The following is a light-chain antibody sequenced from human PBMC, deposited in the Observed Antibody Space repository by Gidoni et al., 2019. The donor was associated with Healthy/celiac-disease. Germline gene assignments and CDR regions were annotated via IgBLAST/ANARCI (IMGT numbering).Light chain of an antibody. CDR3: QQRGRWPLT. CDR2: GAS. CDR1: QSLGTF. V-gene: IGKV3-11*01. J-gene: IGKJ4*01. Sequence: EIVLTQSPATLSLSPGERATLSCRASQSLGTFLVWYQHQPGQAPRLLIYGASTRSTGVPARFSGAGSGTDFTLTIASLEPEDFAIYYCQQRGRWPLTFGGGTRVEI.